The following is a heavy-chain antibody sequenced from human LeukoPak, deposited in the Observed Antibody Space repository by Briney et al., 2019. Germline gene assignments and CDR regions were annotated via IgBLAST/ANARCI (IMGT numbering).Heavy chain of an antibody. CDR2: INHSGST. V-gene: IGHV4-34*01. Sequence: SETLSLTCAVYGGSFSGYYWSWIRQPPGKGLEWIGEINHSGSTNYNPSLKSRVTISVDTSKNQFSLKLSSVTAADTAVYYCVRGRYDFWSGYRRYFDYWGQGTLVTVSS. CDR1: GGSFSGYY. J-gene: IGHJ4*02. CDR3: VRGRYDFWSGYRRYFDY. D-gene: IGHD3-3*01.